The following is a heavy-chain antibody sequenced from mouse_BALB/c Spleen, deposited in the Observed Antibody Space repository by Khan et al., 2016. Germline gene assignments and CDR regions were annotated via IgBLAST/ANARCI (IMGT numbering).Heavy chain of an antibody. V-gene: IGHV2-6-7*01. J-gene: IGHJ4*01. D-gene: IGHD2-2*01. CDR3: ERDGWGYYAKDY. CDR1: GFSLIAYG. CDR2: IWGDGTT. Sequence: QVQLKESGPGLVAPSQSLSITCTVSGFSLIAYGVNWVRQPPGKGLEWLGMIWGDGTTDFNSALKSRLNITKDNSKSQVFLKMNSLQTDYTATYSEERDGWGYYAKDYWGKGTSVTVSS.